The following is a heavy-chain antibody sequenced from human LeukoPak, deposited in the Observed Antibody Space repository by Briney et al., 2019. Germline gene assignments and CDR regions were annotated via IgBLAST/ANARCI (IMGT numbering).Heavy chain of an antibody. D-gene: IGHD3-3*01. CDR1: GGSISSYY. CDR2: IYYSGST. V-gene: IGHV4-59*01. Sequence: SETLSLTCTVSGGSISSYYWSWIRQPPGKGLEWIGYIYYSGSTNYNPSLKSRVTISVDTPKNQFSLKLSSVTAADTAVYYCARDNPYYDFWSGYYMSGMDVWGQGTTVTVSS. J-gene: IGHJ6*02. CDR3: ARDNPYYDFWSGYYMSGMDV.